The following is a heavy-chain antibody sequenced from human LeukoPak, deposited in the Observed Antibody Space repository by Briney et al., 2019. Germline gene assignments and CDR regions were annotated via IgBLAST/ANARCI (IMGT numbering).Heavy chain of an antibody. J-gene: IGHJ4*02. D-gene: IGHD1-26*01. CDR2: IYYSGST. CDR3: ASLATGSYSQLDY. Sequence: PSETLSLTCTVSGGSISSSSYYWGWIRQPPGKGLEWIGSIYYSGSTYYNPSLKSRVTISVDTSKNQFSLKLSSVTAADTAVYYCASLATGSYSQLDYWGQGTLVTVSS. V-gene: IGHV4-39*07. CDR1: GGSISSSSYY.